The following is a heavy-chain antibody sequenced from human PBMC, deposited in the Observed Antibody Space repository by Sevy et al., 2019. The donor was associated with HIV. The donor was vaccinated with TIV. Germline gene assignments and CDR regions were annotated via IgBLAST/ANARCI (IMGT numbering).Heavy chain of an antibody. CDR2: IYSGGST. J-gene: IGHJ6*02. V-gene: IGHV3-53*01. Sequence: GGSLRLSCAASGFTVSSNYMSWVRQAPGKGLEWGSVIYSGGSTYDADSVKGRFTISRDNSKNTPYLQMNSLRAEDTAVYYCARVSGGYGSGLNYYYGMDVWGQGTTVTVSS. D-gene: IGHD3-10*01. CDR3: ARVSGGYGSGLNYYYGMDV. CDR1: GFTVSSNY.